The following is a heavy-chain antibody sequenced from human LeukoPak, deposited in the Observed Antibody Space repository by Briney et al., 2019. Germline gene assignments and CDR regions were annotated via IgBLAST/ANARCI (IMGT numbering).Heavy chain of an antibody. V-gene: IGHV3-21*01. CDR2: ISSNSLHI. CDR3: VGPDSQFDC. CDR1: GFTFSDQS. Sequence: GGSLRLSCAASGFTFSDQSMNWVRQAPGRGLEWVSSISSNSLHIFYADSVKGRFTISRDNAKNSLYLQMNNLRAEDTAVYYCVGPDSQFDCWGQGTLVTVSS. J-gene: IGHJ4*02. D-gene: IGHD3-10*01.